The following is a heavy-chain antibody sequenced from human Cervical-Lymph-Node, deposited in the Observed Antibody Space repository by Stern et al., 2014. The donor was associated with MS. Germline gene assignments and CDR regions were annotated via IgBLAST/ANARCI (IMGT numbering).Heavy chain of an antibody. D-gene: IGHD3-10*01. V-gene: IGHV2-5*02. CDR3: ARRAPQVVRGVTFFDY. CDR1: GFSGTTNGVG. J-gene: IGHJ4*02. CDR2: IYWDDDS. Sequence: QVTLKESGPTLVKPTQTLTLTCTFSGFSGTTNGVGVGWIRQPPGKALEWLALIYWDDDSRSNPSLKTRLTITKDTSKNHVVLTMTNMDPLDTATYFCARRAPQVVRGVTFFDYWGQGILVTVSS.